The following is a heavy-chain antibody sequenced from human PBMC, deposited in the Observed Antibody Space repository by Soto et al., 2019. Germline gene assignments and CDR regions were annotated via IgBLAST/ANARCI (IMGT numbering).Heavy chain of an antibody. J-gene: IGHJ3*02. Sequence: EVQMLESGGGLVQPGGSLRLSCAASGFTLSSYALSWVRQAPGKGLEWVSGISGSGDFTFDADSVRGRFTISRDNSMNNLYLQMNSLRVEDTAVYYCAGGPTIFVVGVAAVDIWGQGTMATVSA. V-gene: IGHV3-23*01. CDR1: GFTLSSYA. CDR2: ISGSGDFT. CDR3: AGGPTIFVVGVAAVDI. D-gene: IGHD2-15*01.